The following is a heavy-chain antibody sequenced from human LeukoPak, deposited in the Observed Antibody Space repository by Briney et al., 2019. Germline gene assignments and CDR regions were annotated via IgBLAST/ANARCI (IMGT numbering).Heavy chain of an antibody. Sequence: PSETLSLTCAVYGGSFSGYYWSWIRQPPGKGLEWIGEINHSGSTNYNPSLKSRVTISVDTSKNQFSLKLSSVTAADTAVYYCAREALIVVVPYYYYYGMDVWGQGTTVTVSS. J-gene: IGHJ6*02. V-gene: IGHV4-34*01. D-gene: IGHD3-22*01. CDR1: GGSFSGYY. CDR2: INHSGST. CDR3: AREALIVVVPYYYYYGMDV.